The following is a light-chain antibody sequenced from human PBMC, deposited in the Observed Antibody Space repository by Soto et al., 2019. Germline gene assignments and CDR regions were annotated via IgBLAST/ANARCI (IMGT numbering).Light chain of an antibody. CDR3: QQYNNWPRT. J-gene: IGKJ1*01. CDR1: QSVNTN. CDR2: GPS. Sequence: IAMTQSPATLSESPGDRATLSCRASQSVNTNLAWYQQKPGQAPRLRIYGPSTRATGIPARFSGGWAGTEFTLIISSLQFEHFAVSYCQQYNNWPRTFGQATKVEI. V-gene: IGKV3-15*01.